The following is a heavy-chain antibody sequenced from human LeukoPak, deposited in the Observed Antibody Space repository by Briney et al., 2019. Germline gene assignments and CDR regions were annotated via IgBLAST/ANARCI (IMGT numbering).Heavy chain of an antibody. J-gene: IGHJ4*02. CDR2: IYFSGST. D-gene: IGHD2/OR15-2a*01. Sequence: SGTLSLTCTVSGGSISSHSYHWGWIRQPPGKGLEWIGSIYFSGSTYFNPSFKSRVSISLDTSKNQFSLELSSVTAADTAVYYCARSTGTSMPYYFDYWGQGTLVTVSS. CDR1: GGSISSHSYH. V-gene: IGHV4-39*07. CDR3: ARSTGTSMPYYFDY.